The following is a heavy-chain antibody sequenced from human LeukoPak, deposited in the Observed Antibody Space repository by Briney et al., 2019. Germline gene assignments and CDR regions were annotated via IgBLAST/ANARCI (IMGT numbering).Heavy chain of an antibody. CDR1: GFTFSSSW. CDR3: ARAPNVGTPDY. CDR2: INSDGSTT. J-gene: IGHJ4*02. V-gene: IGHV3-74*03. Sequence: PGGSLRLSCAASGFTFSSSWMHWVRQVPGKGLVWVSHINSDGSTTTYADSVRGRFTISRDNAKNTLYLQMNSLRAEDTAVYYCARAPNVGTPDYWGQGTLVTVSS. D-gene: IGHD7-27*01.